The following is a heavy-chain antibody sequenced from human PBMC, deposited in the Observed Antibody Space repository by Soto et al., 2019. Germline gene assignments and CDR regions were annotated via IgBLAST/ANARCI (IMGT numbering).Heavy chain of an antibody. CDR2: ISGSGGST. J-gene: IGHJ6*03. CDR3: AKDPFRNYYMDV. V-gene: IGHV3-23*01. Sequence: PGGSLRLSCAASGFTFDEFGMSWVRQVPGKGLEWVSAISGSGGSTYYADSVKGRFTISRDNSKNTLYLQMNSLRAEDTAVYYCAKDPFRNYYMDVWGKGTTVTVSS. CDR1: GFTFDEFG.